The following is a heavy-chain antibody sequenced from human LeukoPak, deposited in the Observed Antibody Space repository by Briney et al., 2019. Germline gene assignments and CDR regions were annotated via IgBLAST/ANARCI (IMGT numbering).Heavy chain of an antibody. J-gene: IGHJ5*02. CDR2: IIPIFGTA. CDR1: GGTFSSYA. Sequence: ASVKVSCKASGGTFSSYAISWVRQAPGQGLEWMGGIIPIFGTANYAQKFQGRVTITADESTSTAYMELSSLRSEDTAVYYCARELGGVYRLLRFDPWGQGTLVTVSS. CDR3: ARELGGVYRLLRFDP. D-gene: IGHD2-2*01. V-gene: IGHV1-69*13.